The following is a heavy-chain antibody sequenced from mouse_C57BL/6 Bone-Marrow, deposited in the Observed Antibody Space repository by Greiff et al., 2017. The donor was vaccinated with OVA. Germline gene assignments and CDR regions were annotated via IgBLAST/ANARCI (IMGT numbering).Heavy chain of an antibody. Sequence: EVKLQESGGDLVKPGGSLKLSCAASGFTFSSYGMSWVRQTPDKRLEWVATISSGGSYTYYPDSVKGRFTISRDNAKNTLYLQMSSLKSEDTAMYYCARPQTAQAPFAYWGQGTLVTVSA. J-gene: IGHJ3*01. CDR2: ISSGGSYT. D-gene: IGHD3-2*02. V-gene: IGHV5-6*01. CDR1: GFTFSSYG. CDR3: ARPQTAQAPFAY.